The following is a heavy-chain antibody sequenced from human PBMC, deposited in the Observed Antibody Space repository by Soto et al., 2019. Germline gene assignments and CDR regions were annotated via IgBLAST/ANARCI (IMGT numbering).Heavy chain of an antibody. CDR2: INWKSDI. CDR3: AISQDRGGRTTFIY. Sequence: GGSLRLSCAVSGFTFDDNAMHWVRQAPEKDLEWVSGINWKSDIGYADSVKGRFTISRDNAENSLYLQMNSLRAEDTALYYCAISQDRGGRTTFIYWGQGTQVTVSS. CDR1: GFTFDDNA. D-gene: IGHD3-16*01. V-gene: IGHV3-9*01. J-gene: IGHJ4*02.